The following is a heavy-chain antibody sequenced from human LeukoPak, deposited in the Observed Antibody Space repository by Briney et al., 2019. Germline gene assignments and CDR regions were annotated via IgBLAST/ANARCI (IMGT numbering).Heavy chain of an antibody. J-gene: IGHJ4*02. CDR1: GGSISSYY. CDR3: ARSGDFDRWELYLFDY. D-gene: IGHD1-26*01. Sequence: KPSETLSLTCTVSGGSISSYYWSWIRQPPGKGLEWIGYIYYSGSTNYNPSLKSRVTISVDTSKNQFSLKLSSVSAADTAVYYCARSGDFDRWELYLFDYWGQGTLVTVSS. CDR2: IYYSGST. V-gene: IGHV4-59*12.